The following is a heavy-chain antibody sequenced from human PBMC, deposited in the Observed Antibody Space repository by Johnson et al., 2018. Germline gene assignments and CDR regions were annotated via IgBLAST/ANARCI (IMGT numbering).Heavy chain of an antibody. CDR1: GFTFSSYG. Sequence: QVQLVQSGGGVVQPGRSLRLSCAASGFTFSSYGMHWVRQAPGKGLEWVAVISYDGSNEYYVDSVKGRFTISRDNSKNTLYLQMNSLRAEDPAVYYCAKVPTLTTWSDAFDIWGQGTMVTVSS. D-gene: IGHD4-17*01. V-gene: IGHV3-30*18. CDR2: ISYDGSNE. CDR3: AKVPTLTTWSDAFDI. J-gene: IGHJ3*02.